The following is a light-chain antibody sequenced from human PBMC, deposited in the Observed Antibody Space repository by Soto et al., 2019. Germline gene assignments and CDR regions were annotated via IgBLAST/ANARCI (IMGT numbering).Light chain of an antibody. CDR3: SSYTSSITLV. Sequence: QSALTQPASVSGSPGQSITISCTVTSSDVGGYNYVSWYQQYPGKAPKLMIYDVSNRPSGVSNRFSGSKSGNTASLTISGLQAEDEADYYCSSYTSSITLVFGGGTKLTVL. J-gene: IGLJ2*01. CDR2: DVS. CDR1: SSDVGGYNY. V-gene: IGLV2-14*01.